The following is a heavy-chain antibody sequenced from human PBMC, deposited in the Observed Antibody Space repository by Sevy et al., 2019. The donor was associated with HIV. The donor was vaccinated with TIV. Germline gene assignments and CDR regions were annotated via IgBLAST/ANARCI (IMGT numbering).Heavy chain of an antibody. V-gene: IGHV3-48*02. D-gene: IGHD6-6*01. CDR1: GFTFSSYS. J-gene: IGHJ4*02. CDR2: ISSSSSTI. Sequence: GESLKISCAASGFTFSSYSMNWVRQAPGKGLEWVSYISSSSSTIYYADSVKGRFTISRDNAKNSLYLQMNSLRDEDTAVYYCARDDIAARRRGDYWGQGTLVIVSS. CDR3: ARDDIAARRRGDY.